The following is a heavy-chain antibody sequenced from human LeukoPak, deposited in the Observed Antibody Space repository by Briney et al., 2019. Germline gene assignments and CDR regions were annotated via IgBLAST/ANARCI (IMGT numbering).Heavy chain of an antibody. V-gene: IGHV4-34*01. CDR1: GGSFSGYY. J-gene: IGHJ6*03. CDR3: ARRGRGSSSWSGNYYYMDV. CDR2: INHSGST. Sequence: SETLSLTCAVYGGSFSGYYWSWIRQPPGKGLEWIGEINHSGSTNYNPSLKSRVTISVDTSKNQFSLKLSSVTAADTAVYYCARRGRGSSSWSGNYYYMDVWGKGTTVTVSS. D-gene: IGHD6-13*01.